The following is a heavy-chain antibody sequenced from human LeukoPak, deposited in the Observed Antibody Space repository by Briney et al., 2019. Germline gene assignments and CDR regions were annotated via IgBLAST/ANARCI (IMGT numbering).Heavy chain of an antibody. D-gene: IGHD3-22*01. CDR2: ISGNSGRT. CDR3: ARDSASSGYPGD. J-gene: IGHJ4*02. CDR1: GFTFSSYA. V-gene: IGHV3-23*01. Sequence: PGGSLRLSCAASGFTFSSYAMSWVRQAPGKGLEWVSSISGNSGRTYYADSVKGRFSISRDNSNNTLYLQMNSLRAEDTAVYYCARDSASSGYPGDWGQGTLVTVSS.